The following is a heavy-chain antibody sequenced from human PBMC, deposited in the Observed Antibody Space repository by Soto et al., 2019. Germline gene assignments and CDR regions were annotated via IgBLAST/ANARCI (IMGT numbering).Heavy chain of an antibody. V-gene: IGHV3-23*01. D-gene: IGHD2-15*01. CDR1: GFTFSSYA. Sequence: EVQLLESGGGLVQPGGSLRLSCAASGFTFSSYAMSWVRQAPGKGLEWVSAISGSGGSTYYADSVKGRFTISRDKSKNTLYLQMNSLRAQDTAVYYCAKGVVVVAGVFDYWGHGTLVTVSS. J-gene: IGHJ4*01. CDR3: AKGVVVVAGVFDY. CDR2: ISGSGGST.